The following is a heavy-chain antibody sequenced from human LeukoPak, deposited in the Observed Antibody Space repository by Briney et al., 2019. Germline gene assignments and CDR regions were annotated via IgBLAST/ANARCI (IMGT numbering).Heavy chain of an antibody. D-gene: IGHD6-25*01. CDR3: AREWSSGWAEFDY. CDR2: IYDSGGT. CDR1: GGSISSYY. V-gene: IGHV4-59*01. Sequence: PSETLSLTCTVSGGSISSYYWSWIRQPPGKGLEWIGDIYDSGGTNYNPSLKSRVTISVDTSKNQFSLKLSSVTAADTAVYYCAREWSSGWAEFDYWGQGTLVTVSS. J-gene: IGHJ4*02.